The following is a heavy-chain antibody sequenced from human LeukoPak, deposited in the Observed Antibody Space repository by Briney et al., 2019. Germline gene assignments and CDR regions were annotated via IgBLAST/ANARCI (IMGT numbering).Heavy chain of an antibody. CDR3: AKEINSSGWYGLDY. J-gene: IGHJ4*02. CDR1: GFTFDDYA. CDR2: ISWNSGSI. D-gene: IGHD6-19*01. V-gene: IGHV3-9*01. Sequence: GRSLRLSCAASGFTFDDYAMHWVRRAPGKGLEWVSGISWNSGSIGYADSVKGRFTISRDNAKNSLYLQMNSLRAEDTALYYCAKEINSSGWYGLDYWGQGTLVTVSS.